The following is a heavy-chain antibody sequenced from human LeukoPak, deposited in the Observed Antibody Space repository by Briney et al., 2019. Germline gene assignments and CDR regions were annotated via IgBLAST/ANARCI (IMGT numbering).Heavy chain of an antibody. J-gene: IGHJ4*02. V-gene: IGHV3-11*04. Sequence: GGSLRLSCAASGFTFSDYYMRWIRQAPGKGLEWVSYISSSGSTIYYADSVKGRFTISRDNAKNSLYLQMNSLRAEDTAVYYCASPLERPVGLFVYLGEGTLVTVSS. CDR2: ISSSGSTI. CDR3: ASPLERPVGLFVY. D-gene: IGHD1-1*01. CDR1: GFTFSDYY.